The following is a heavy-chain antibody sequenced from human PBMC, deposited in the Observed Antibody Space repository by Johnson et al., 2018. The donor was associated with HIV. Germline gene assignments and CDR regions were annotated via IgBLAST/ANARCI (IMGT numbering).Heavy chain of an antibody. CDR3: AKQNRGAFDI. J-gene: IGHJ3*02. Sequence: QVPLVESVGGVVQPGRSLRLSCAASGFTFSSYGMHWVRQAPGKGLEWVAVIWYDGSNKYYADSVKGRFTISRDNSKNTLYFQMNGLRAEDTAVYYCAKQNRGAFDIWGQGTMVTVSS. V-gene: IGHV3-33*06. CDR1: GFTFSSYG. CDR2: IWYDGSNK.